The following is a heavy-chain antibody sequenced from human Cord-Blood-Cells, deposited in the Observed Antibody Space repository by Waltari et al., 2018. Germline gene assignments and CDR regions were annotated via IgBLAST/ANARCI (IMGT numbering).Heavy chain of an antibody. V-gene: IGHV3-33*01. D-gene: IGHD3-10*01. CDR1: GFTFSSYG. J-gene: IGHJ6*02. CDR2: IWYDGSNK. CDR3: ARDGALRDYGSGSYYYYYGMDV. Sequence: QVQLVESGGGVVQPGRSLRLSCAASGFTFSSYGMHWVRQAPGKGLEWVAVIWYDGSNKYYADSVKGRFTISRDNSKNTLYLQMNSLRAEDTAVYYCARDGALRDYGSGSYYYYYGMDVWGQGP.